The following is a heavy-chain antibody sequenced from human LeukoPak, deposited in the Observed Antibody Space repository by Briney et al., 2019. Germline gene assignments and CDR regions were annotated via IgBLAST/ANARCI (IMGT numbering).Heavy chain of an antibody. Sequence: GGSLRLSRAASGFTFATYVMTWVRQAPGKGLEWVSSVSGDGRVTYYADSVKGRFTISRDNSKNTIFLQMNSLRVEDTAVYYCAKGISADGYNFERGADYWGQGAQVIVSS. CDR2: VSGDGRVT. CDR3: AKGISADGYNFERGADY. D-gene: IGHD5-24*01. CDR1: GFTFATYV. J-gene: IGHJ4*02. V-gene: IGHV3-23*01.